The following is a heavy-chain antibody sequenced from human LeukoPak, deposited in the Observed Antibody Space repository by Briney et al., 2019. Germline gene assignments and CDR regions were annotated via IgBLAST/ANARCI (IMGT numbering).Heavy chain of an antibody. J-gene: IGHJ4*02. CDR2: ISYTGST. V-gene: IGHV4-59*01. CDR3: ARLYASGNYWVDF. Sequence: PSETLSLTCTVSGGSINRYYWSWIRQPPGKGLEWIGYISYTGSTNYNPSLKRQVTISVDTFKSQFPLKLSSVTAAATAVYYCARLYASGNYWVDFWGQGTLVIVSS. CDR1: GGSINRYY. D-gene: IGHD3-10*01.